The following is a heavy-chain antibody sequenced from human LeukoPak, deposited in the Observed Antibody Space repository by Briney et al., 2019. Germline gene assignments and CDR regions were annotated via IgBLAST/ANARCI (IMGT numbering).Heavy chain of an antibody. V-gene: IGHV5-51*01. CDR1: GYSFTCYW. D-gene: IGHD2-2*01. J-gene: IGHJ4*02. CDR2: ISSGDTEP. CDR3: AIISRDFYCTTLSCDAFYFDY. Sequence: GESLKISCTGSGYSFTCYWIGWVRHMPRKGLGWMGIISSGDTEPRYTTTFQGQVTSAADKSISTAYLQWSSLKASDTAMYYCAIISRDFYCTTLSCDAFYFDYWGQGTLVTVSS.